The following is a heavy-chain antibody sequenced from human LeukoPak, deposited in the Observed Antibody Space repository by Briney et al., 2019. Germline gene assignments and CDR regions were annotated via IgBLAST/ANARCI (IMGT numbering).Heavy chain of an antibody. D-gene: IGHD3-22*01. Sequence: SETLSLTCTVSGDSISSSSYYWGWVRQPPGKGLERIADIYYSGSSYYSPSLKSRVTISLDTSKNQFSLKLRSVTAADTAVYFCARRRYYDSTGLLDWGQGTLVSVSS. CDR2: IYYSGSS. J-gene: IGHJ1*01. V-gene: IGHV4-39*01. CDR3: ARRRYYDSTGLLD. CDR1: GDSISSSSYY.